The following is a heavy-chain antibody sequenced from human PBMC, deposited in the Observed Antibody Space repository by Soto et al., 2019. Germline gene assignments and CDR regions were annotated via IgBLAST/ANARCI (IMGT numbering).Heavy chain of an antibody. Sequence: ASVKVSCKASGYTFTSYAMHWVRQAPGQRLEWMGWINAGNGNTKYSQKFQGRVTITRDTSASTAYMELSSLRSEDTAVYYCARDMITMIVVGTFEFDPWGQGTLVTVSS. D-gene: IGHD3-22*01. CDR2: INAGNGNT. V-gene: IGHV1-3*01. J-gene: IGHJ5*02. CDR1: GYTFTSYA. CDR3: ARDMITMIVVGTFEFDP.